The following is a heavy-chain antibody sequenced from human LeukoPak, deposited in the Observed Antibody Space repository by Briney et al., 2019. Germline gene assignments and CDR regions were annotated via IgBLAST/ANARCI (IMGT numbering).Heavy chain of an antibody. CDR2: IIPILGIA. Sequence: SVKVSCKASGGTFSSYAISWVRQAPGQGLEWMGRIIPILGIANYAQKFQGRVTITADKSTSTAYMELSSLRSEDTAVYYCATTGGIAVAGHGRYYYYGMDVWGQGTTVTVSS. D-gene: IGHD6-19*01. CDR1: GGTFSSYA. J-gene: IGHJ6*02. CDR3: ATTGGIAVAGHGRYYYYGMDV. V-gene: IGHV1-69*04.